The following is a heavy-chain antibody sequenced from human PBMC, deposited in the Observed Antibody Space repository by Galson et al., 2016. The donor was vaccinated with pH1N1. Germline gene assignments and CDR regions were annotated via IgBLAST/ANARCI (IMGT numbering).Heavy chain of an antibody. CDR1: GGTFNSNG. D-gene: IGHD3-22*01. Sequence: SVKVSCKASGGTFNSNGLSWVRQAPGQGLEWMGRIIPIFNTAKYAQNFQGRVTITADESTTTAYMELSSLRSEDTAVYFCAREDYYDTDLSDWYFDLWGRGTLLTVSS. V-gene: IGHV1-69*13. CDR2: IIPIFNTA. CDR3: AREDYYDTDLSDWYFDL. J-gene: IGHJ2*01.